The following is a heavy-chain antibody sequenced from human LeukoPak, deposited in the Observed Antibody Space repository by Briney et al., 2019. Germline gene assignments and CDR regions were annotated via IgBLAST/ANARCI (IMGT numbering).Heavy chain of an antibody. V-gene: IGHV1-18*04. D-gene: IGHD3-10*01. J-gene: IGHJ4*02. CDR3: ASRPRLWFGELGEIDY. Sequence: ASVKVSCKGSGYTLSNHAFSWVRQAPGQGLEWMGWISADNGNTNHAQKFQGRVSSTTDTSTSTAYMELRSLRSDDTAVYYCASRPRLWFGELGEIDYWGQGTLVTVSS. CDR2: ISADNGNT. CDR1: GYTLSNHA.